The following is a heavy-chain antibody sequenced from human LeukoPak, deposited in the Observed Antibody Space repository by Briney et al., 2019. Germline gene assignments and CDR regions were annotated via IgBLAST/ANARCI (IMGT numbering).Heavy chain of an antibody. Sequence: SVKVSCKASGGTFSSYAISWVRQAPGQGLEWMGRIIPIFGTANYAQKFQGRVTITTDGSTSTAYMELSSLRSEDTAVYYCARDGIAVAGPSVYFDYWGQGTLVTVSS. CDR1: GGTFSSYA. J-gene: IGHJ4*02. CDR3: ARDGIAVAGPSVYFDY. CDR2: IIPIFGTA. V-gene: IGHV1-69*05. D-gene: IGHD6-19*01.